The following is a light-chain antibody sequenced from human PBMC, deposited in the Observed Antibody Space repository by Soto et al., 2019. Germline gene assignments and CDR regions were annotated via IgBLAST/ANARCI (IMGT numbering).Light chain of an antibody. CDR2: AAS. V-gene: IGKV1-39*01. J-gene: IGKJ2*01. Sequence: DIQMTQSPSSLSASVGDRVTITCRASQSISSYLNWYQQKPGKAPKLLIYAASSLQSGVPSRFSGSGSGTYFTLTISSLQPEDFVTYYCQQSYSTPRYTFGQGTKLEIK. CDR1: QSISSY. CDR3: QQSYSTPRYT.